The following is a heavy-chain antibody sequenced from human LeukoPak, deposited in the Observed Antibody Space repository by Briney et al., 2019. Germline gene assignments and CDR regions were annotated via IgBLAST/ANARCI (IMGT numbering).Heavy chain of an antibody. CDR2: IIPIFGTA. CDR1: GYTFTSYD. Sequence: GASVKVSCKASGYTFTSYDINWVRQAPGQGLEWMGGIIPIFGTANYAQKFQGRVTITADESTSTAYMELSSLRSEDTAVYYCARGRGGFGEFRVYYFDYWGQGTLVTVSS. D-gene: IGHD3-10*01. J-gene: IGHJ4*02. V-gene: IGHV1-69*13. CDR3: ARGRGGFGEFRVYYFDY.